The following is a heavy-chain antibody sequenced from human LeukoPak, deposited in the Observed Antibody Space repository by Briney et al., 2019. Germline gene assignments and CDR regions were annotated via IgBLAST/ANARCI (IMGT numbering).Heavy chain of an antibody. CDR3: ARDRLLGTLYYFDY. J-gene: IGHJ4*02. V-gene: IGHV3-30-3*01. D-gene: IGHD7-27*01. CDR1: GFTFSSYA. CDR2: ISYDGSNK. Sequence: GGSLRLSCAASGFTFSSYAMHWVRQAPGKGLEWVAVISYDGSNKYYADSAKGRFTISRDNSKNTLYLQMNSLRAEDTAVYYCARDRLLGTLYYFDYWGQGTLVTVSS.